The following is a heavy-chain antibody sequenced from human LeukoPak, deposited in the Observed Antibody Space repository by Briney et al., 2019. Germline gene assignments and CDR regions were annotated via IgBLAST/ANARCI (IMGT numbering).Heavy chain of an antibody. CDR2: IYPGDSAS. CDR3: ARRGSSDSSGYRHDFDY. V-gene: IGHV5-51*01. J-gene: IGHJ4*02. Sequence: GESLKISCKGSGYSFTSYWIGWVRQMPGKGLEWMGIIYPGDSASRDSRSFQGQVTISADKSISPAYLQWSSLKASDTAMYYCARRGSSDSSGYRHDFDYWGQGTLVTVSS. D-gene: IGHD3-22*01. CDR1: GYSFTSYW.